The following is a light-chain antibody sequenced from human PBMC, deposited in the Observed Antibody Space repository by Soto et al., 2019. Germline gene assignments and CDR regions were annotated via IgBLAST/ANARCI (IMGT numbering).Light chain of an antibody. CDR2: AGS. J-gene: IGKJ2*01. Sequence: DIQMTQSPSSLSASVGDRVTITCRASQSISSYLNWYQQKPGKAPKVLMYAGSSLPSGVPSRFSGSGSGTDFTLTISSLQPEDFATYYCQQGYSTPYTFGQGTKLEIK. CDR1: QSISSY. CDR3: QQGYSTPYT. V-gene: IGKV1-39*01.